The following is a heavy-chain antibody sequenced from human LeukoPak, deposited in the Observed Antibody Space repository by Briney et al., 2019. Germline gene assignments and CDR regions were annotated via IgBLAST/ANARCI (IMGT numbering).Heavy chain of an antibody. Sequence: SQTLSLTCAISGDSVSSNSAAWNWIRQSPSRGLEWLGRTYYRSKWYNDYAVSVRSRIIINPDTSKNQFSLQLDSVTPEDTAVYYCARAGDGNYGGADFDYWGQGTLVTVSS. V-gene: IGHV6-1*01. J-gene: IGHJ4*02. CDR1: GDSVSSNSAA. CDR2: TYYRSKWYN. CDR3: ARAGDGNYGGADFDY. D-gene: IGHD3-16*01.